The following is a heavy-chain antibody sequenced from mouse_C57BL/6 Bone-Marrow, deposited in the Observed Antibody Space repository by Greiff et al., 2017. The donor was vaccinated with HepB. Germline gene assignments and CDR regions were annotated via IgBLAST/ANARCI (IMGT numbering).Heavy chain of an antibody. CDR3: AKGAMITTGAMDY. CDR2: ILPGSGST. J-gene: IGHJ4*01. D-gene: IGHD2-4*01. CDR1: GYTFTGYW. V-gene: IGHV1-9*01. Sequence: QVQLQQSGAELMKPGASVKLSCKATGYTFTGYWIEWVKQRPGHGLEWIGEILPGSGSTNYNEKFKSKATLTVDKSSSTAYMQLSSLTSEDSAVYYCAKGAMITTGAMDYWGQGTSVTVSS.